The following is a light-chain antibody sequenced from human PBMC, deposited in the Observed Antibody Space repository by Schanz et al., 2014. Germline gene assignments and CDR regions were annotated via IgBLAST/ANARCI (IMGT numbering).Light chain of an antibody. Sequence: EIVMTQSPATLSVSPGERATLSCGASRSVRGNVAWYQQKPGQAPRLLLYGASTRATGIPARFSGSVSGTDFTLTISRLEPEDCAVYFCQKYDSLPWTFGLGTKVEVK. CDR1: RSVRGN. V-gene: IGKV3-15*01. CDR2: GAS. J-gene: IGKJ1*01. CDR3: QKYDSLPWT.